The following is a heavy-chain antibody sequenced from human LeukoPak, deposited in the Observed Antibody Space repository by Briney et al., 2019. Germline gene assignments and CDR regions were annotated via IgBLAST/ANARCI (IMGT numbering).Heavy chain of an antibody. J-gene: IGHJ4*02. V-gene: IGHV3-7*01. CDR2: IKQDGSEK. CDR1: GFTFSSYW. Sequence: PSGSLRLSCAASGFTFSSYWMSWVRQAPGKGLDWVANIKQDGSEKYYVDSVKGRFTISRDNAKNSLYLQMNSLRAEDTAVYYCARGMNVVVPAANFDYWGQGTLVTVS. CDR3: ARGMNVVVPAANFDY. D-gene: IGHD2-2*01.